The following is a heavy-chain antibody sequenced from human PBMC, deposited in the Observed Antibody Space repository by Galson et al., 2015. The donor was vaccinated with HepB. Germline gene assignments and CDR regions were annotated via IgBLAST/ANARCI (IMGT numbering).Heavy chain of an antibody. V-gene: IGHV3-15*01. CDR3: TTGQYSSSLDV. Sequence: SLRLSCAASGFTFSNAWMSWVRQAPGKGLEWVGRIKSKTDGGTTDYAAPVKGRFTISRDDSKNTLYLQMNSLKTEDTAVYYCTTGQYSSSLDVWGKGTTVTVSS. J-gene: IGHJ6*04. D-gene: IGHD6-13*01. CDR1: GFTFSNAW. CDR2: IKSKTDGGTT.